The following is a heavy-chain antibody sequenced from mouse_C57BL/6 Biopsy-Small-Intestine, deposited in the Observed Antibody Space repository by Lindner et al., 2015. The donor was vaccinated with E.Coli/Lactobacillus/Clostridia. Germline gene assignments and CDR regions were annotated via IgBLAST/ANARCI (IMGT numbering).Heavy chain of an antibody. CDR3: AREGSNLPGY. CDR1: GYTFTSYW. Sequence: VQLQESGAELVKPGASVKLSCKASGYTFTSYWMHWVKQRPGQGLEWIGEIDPSDSYTYYNQKFKGKATLTVDKSSSTAYMQLSSLTSGDSAVYYCAREGSNLPGYWGQGTTLTVSS. CDR2: IDPSDSYT. J-gene: IGHJ2*01. D-gene: IGHD2-5*01. V-gene: IGHV1-69*02.